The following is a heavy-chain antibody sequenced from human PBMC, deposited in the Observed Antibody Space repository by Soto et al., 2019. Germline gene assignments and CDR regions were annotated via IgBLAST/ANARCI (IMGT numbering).Heavy chain of an antibody. CDR2: IYSSGRT. CDR3: ARGYCSGGSCYGGFDP. D-gene: IGHD2-15*01. J-gene: IGHJ5*02. Sequence: SETLSLTCAVSGGSISSGGYPWSWIRQPPGKGLEWIGYIYSSGRTDYNPSLKSRVTVSVDRSKNQFSLKLSSVTAADTAVYYCARGYCSGGSCYGGFDPWGQGTLVTVS. V-gene: IGHV4-30-2*01. CDR1: GGSISSGGYP.